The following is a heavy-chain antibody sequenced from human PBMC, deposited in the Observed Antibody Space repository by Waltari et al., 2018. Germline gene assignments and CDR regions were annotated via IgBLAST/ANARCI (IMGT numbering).Heavy chain of an antibody. CDR1: GGSFSGYY. J-gene: IGHJ2*01. D-gene: IGHD2-15*01. Sequence: QVQLQQWGAGLLKPSETLSLTCAVYGGSFSGYYWSWIRQPPGTGLEGFGEINHSGSTNYNPSLKSRVTISVDTSKNQFSLKLSSVTAADTAVYYCARVTVRPRTRGCSGGSCYSGGYWYFDLWGRGTLVTVSS. CDR3: ARVTVRPRTRGCSGGSCYSGGYWYFDL. V-gene: IGHV4-34*01. CDR2: INHSGST.